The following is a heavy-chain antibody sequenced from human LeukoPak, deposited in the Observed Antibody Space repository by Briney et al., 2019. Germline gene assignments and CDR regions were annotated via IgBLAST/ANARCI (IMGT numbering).Heavy chain of an antibody. J-gene: IGHJ4*02. Sequence: PSETLSLTCTVSGGSISSGGYYWSWIRQPPGKGLGWIGYIYYSGSTYYNPSLKSRVTISVDTSKNQFSLKLSSVTAADTAVYYCARGIAADYFDYWGQGTLVTVSS. CDR2: IYYSGST. CDR3: ARGIAADYFDY. D-gene: IGHD6-6*01. CDR1: GGSISSGGYY. V-gene: IGHV4-30-4*08.